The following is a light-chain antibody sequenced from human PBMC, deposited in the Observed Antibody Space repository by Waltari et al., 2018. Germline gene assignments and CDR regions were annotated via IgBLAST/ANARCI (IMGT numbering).Light chain of an antibody. CDR3: QQRANWPPLT. J-gene: IGKJ4*01. Sequence: EIVLTQSLATLSLSPGERATLSCKASQSVSNFLAWYQQKPGQAPRLLIYHASNRATGIPARFSGRGSGTDFTLTISSLEPGDSAVYYCQQRANWPPLTFGGGTRVEI. V-gene: IGKV3-11*01. CDR2: HAS. CDR1: QSVSNF.